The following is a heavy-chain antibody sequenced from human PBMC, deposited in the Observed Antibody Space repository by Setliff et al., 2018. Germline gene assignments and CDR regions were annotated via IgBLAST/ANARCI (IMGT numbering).Heavy chain of an antibody. Sequence: ASVKVSCKTSAYSFTSHYIHWVRQAPGQGLEWMGIINPGGVTSSSTQKFQGRVTMTRDTSISTGYMELSRLRSDDTAVYYCARDLNRWFGEFAFDIWGQGTMVTVSS. CDR2: INPGGVTS. CDR3: ARDLNRWFGEFAFDI. V-gene: IGHV1-2*02. J-gene: IGHJ3*02. CDR1: AYSFTSHY. D-gene: IGHD3-10*01.